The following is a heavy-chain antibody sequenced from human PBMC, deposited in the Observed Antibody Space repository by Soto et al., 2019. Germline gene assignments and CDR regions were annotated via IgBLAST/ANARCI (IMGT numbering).Heavy chain of an antibody. CDR1: GGSISSVAYY. J-gene: IGHJ5*02. CDR3: ARGSFSSSSSWFDP. V-gene: IGHV4-31*03. Sequence: QVQLQESGPGLVKPSQTLSLTCTVSGGSISSVAYYWSWIRQHPGKGLEWIAYIYYSGSTYYNPSLKRRVTVSLDTSKNQFSLKLSSVTAADTAVYYCARGSFSSSSSWFDPWGQGTLVTVSS. D-gene: IGHD6-6*01. CDR2: IYYSGST.